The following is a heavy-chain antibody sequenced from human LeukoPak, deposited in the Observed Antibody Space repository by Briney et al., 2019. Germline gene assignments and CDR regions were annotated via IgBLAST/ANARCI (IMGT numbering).Heavy chain of an antibody. Sequence: GASVKVSCKVSVYTLTQLSMHWVRQAPGKGLEWMGGFDPEDGETIYAQKFQGRVTMTEDTSTDTAYMELSSLRSEDTAVYYCATLSWGYAGPDPGYWGQGTLVTVSS. CDR1: VYTLTQLS. J-gene: IGHJ4*02. V-gene: IGHV1-24*01. CDR3: ATLSWGYAGPDPGY. CDR2: FDPEDGET. D-gene: IGHD2-15*01.